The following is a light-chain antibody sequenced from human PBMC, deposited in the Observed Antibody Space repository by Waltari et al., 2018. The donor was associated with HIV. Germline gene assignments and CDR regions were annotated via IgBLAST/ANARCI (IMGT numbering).Light chain of an antibody. CDR2: EAS. CDR3: QQAKNFPHT. J-gene: IGKJ4*01. Sequence: IQLTQSPSSVSASVGGAVPISCRASQNIGRKLAWYQLKPGKAPRLLIYEASRLDDGVPTRFRGGGSGSNFTFGITDLQPEDFATYICQQAKNFPHTFGGGTRVE. V-gene: IGKV1-12*01. CDR1: QNIGRK.